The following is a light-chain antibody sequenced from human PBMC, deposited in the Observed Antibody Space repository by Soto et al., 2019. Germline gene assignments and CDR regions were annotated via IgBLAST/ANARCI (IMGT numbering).Light chain of an antibody. CDR1: SSSIGAGYD. J-gene: IGLJ1*01. CDR3: QSYDSSLGGFYV. Sequence: QSALTQPPSVSGAPGQRVTISCTGSSSSIGAGYDVHWYQQLPGTVPKLLIFGNTNRPPGVPARFSASKSGTSASLAITGLQAEDEADYYCQSYDSSLGGFYVFGTGTKVTVL. CDR2: GNT. V-gene: IGLV1-40*01.